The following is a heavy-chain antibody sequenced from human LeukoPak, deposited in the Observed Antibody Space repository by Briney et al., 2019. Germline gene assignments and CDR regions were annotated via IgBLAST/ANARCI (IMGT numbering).Heavy chain of an antibody. Sequence: GESLKISCKGSGYSFTSYWIAWVRQMPGKGLEWMGIIYPDDSDTRYSPSFQGQVTISADKSISTAYLQWSSLKASDTAMYFCARPGVGANRVVDYWGQGTLVTVSS. V-gene: IGHV5-51*01. CDR1: GYSFTSYW. J-gene: IGHJ4*02. D-gene: IGHD1-26*01. CDR3: ARPGVGANRVVDY. CDR2: IYPDDSDT.